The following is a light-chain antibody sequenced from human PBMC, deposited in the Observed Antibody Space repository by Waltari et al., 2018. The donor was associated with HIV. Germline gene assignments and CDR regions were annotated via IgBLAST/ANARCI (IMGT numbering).Light chain of an antibody. V-gene: IGLV1-40*01. J-gene: IGLJ2*01. CDR1: SSHIGAGYD. CDR2: GNS. CDR3: QSYDSSLSVV. Sequence: QSVLTQPPSVSGAPGHRVTISCTGSSSHIGAGYDVHWYQQLPGTAPKLLIYGNSNRPSGVPDRFSGSKSGTSASLAITGLQAEDEADYYCQSYDSSLSVVFGGGTKLTVL.